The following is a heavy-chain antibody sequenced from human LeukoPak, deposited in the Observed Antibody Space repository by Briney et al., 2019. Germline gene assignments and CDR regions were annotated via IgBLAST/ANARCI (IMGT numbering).Heavy chain of an antibody. Sequence: PGGSLRLSCAASGFTFSSYEMNWVRQAPWKGLEWVSYISSSGSTIYYADSVKGRFTISRDNAKNSLYLQMNSLRAEDTAVYYCARGSGNYFDYWGQGTLVTVSS. V-gene: IGHV3-48*03. CDR3: ARGSGNYFDY. CDR2: ISSSGSTI. CDR1: GFTFSSYE. J-gene: IGHJ4*02. D-gene: IGHD6-19*01.